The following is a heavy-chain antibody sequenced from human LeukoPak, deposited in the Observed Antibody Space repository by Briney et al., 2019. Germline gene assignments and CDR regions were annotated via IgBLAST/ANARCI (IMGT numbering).Heavy chain of an antibody. V-gene: IGHV3-43D*03. CDR2: ISWDGGST. J-gene: IGHJ4*02. CDR3: AKDMAAYYYASGNLDY. D-gene: IGHD3-10*01. CDR1: GFTLEDYA. Sequence: PGGSLRLSCAASGFTLEDYAMHWVRQAPGKGLEWVSLISWDGGSTYYAHAVKGRFIISRDNGKNSPYLQMNKLSAEDTALYYCAKDMAAYYYASGNLDYWGPGTLVTVSS.